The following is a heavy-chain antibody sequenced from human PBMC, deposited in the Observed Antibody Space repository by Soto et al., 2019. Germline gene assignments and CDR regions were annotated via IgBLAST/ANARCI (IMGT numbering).Heavy chain of an antibody. CDR1: GGSISSYY. V-gene: IGHV4-59*01. Sequence: PSETLSLTCTVSGGSISSYYWSWIRQPPGKGLEWIGCIYYSGSTNYNPSLKSRVTISVDTSKNQFSLKLSSVTAADTAVYYCARERVIPYYFDYWGQGTLVAVSS. J-gene: IGHJ4*02. CDR2: IYYSGST. D-gene: IGHD3-16*02. CDR3: ARERVIPYYFDY.